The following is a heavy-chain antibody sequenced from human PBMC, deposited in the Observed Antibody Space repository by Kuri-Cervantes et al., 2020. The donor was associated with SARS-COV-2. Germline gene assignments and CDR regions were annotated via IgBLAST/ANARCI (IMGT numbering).Heavy chain of an antibody. CDR3: TTVLLLWFGEPPSLGMDV. Sequence: GESLKISCAASGFTFSNAWMSWVRQAPGKGLEWVGRIKSKTDGGTTNYAAPVKGRFTISRDDSKNTLYLQMNSLKTEDTAVYYCTTVLLLWFGEPPSLGMDVWGQGTTVTVSS. J-gene: IGHJ6*02. V-gene: IGHV3-15*01. CDR1: GFTFSNAW. CDR2: IKSKTDGGTT. D-gene: IGHD3-10*01.